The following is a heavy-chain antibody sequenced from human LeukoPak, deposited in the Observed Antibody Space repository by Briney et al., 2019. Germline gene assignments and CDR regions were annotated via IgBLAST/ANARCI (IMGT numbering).Heavy chain of an antibody. CDR3: ATDRNWFDP. CDR2: LKSRSQGGTA. V-gene: IGHV3-15*01. Sequence: GGSLRLSCAASGFTFNTAYMSWLRQTPGKGLEWVGRLKSRSQGGTADYAAPVKGRFTISRDDSKNTLYLQMNSLKIEDTGVYYCATDRNWFDPWGQRTLVTVSS. CDR1: GFTFNTAY. J-gene: IGHJ5*02.